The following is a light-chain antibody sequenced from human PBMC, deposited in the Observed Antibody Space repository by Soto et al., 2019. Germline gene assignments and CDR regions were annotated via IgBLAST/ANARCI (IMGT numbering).Light chain of an antibody. V-gene: IGKV3-20*01. Sequence: IVLTQSPDILSLSPGERATLSCRASQSVAGNALAWYQHKTGQPPRLLVYGASKRVTGLPDRFSGSGSGTDFTLTISRLQPEDFVFYFCQQYVGGSSVTFGGGTNLEIK. CDR1: QSVAGNA. CDR2: GAS. CDR3: QQYVGGSSVT. J-gene: IGKJ4*01.